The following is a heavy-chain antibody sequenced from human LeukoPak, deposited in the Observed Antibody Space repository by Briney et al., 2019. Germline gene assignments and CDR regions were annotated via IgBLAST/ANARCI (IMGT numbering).Heavy chain of an antibody. D-gene: IGHD6-13*01. CDR2: IKQDGSEK. J-gene: IGHJ1*01. V-gene: IGHV3-7*03. CDR1: GFTFSSYW. Sequence: GGSLRLSCAASGFTFSSYWMSWVRQAPGKGLEWVANIKQDGSEKYNEDSVKGRFTISRDNAKNSLYLQMNSLRAEDTAVYYCARDEGLSSSWYGYFQHWGQGTLVTVSS. CDR3: ARDEGLSSSWYGYFQH.